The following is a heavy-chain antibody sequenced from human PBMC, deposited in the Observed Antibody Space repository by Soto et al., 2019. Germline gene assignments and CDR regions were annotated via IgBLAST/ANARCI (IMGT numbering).Heavy chain of an antibody. Sequence: SVKGSCKASGGTFSNYAISWVRQAPGQGLEWMGGIIPNSNTTNYAQRFQGWVTMTRYTSTSTAYMELSRLRSDDTAVYYCAREIKQQLVRQDYDGMDVWGQGTTVTVSS. D-gene: IGHD6-13*01. J-gene: IGHJ6*02. CDR1: GGTFSNYA. CDR2: IIPNSNTT. CDR3: AREIKQQLVRQDYDGMDV. V-gene: IGHV1-69*05.